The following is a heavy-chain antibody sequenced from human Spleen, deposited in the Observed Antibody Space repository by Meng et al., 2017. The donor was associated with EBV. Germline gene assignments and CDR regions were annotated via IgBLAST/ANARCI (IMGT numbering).Heavy chain of an antibody. CDR1: GFSLSNDGVA. D-gene: IGHD3-10*01. V-gene: IGHV2-5*02. J-gene: IGHJ4*02. CDR2: IYWDDDR. CDR3: AHKREKLLYYFDS. Sequence: QIHLKESGSLFQKPTQNVTLTGTFSGFSLSNDGVAVGWIRQPPGKALEWLAVIYWDDDRRYNPSLKSRLTITKDTSKNQVVLTMANLDPVDTATYYCAHKREKLLYYFDSWDPGTLVTVSS.